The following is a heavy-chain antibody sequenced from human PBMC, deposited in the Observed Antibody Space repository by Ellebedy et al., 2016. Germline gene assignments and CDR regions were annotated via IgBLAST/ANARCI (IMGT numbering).Heavy chain of an antibody. V-gene: IGHV3-7*03. Sequence: GESLKISCAASGFTFSSYWMNWVRQAPGQGLEWVANIKQDGSEKYYVDSVKDRFTISRDNAMTSLYLQMTSLRAEDTAVYYCARSFRYGSGWFTFGFDYWGQGTLVTVSS. J-gene: IGHJ4*02. CDR3: ARSFRYGSGWFTFGFDY. D-gene: IGHD6-19*01. CDR2: IKQDGSEK. CDR1: GFTFSSYW.